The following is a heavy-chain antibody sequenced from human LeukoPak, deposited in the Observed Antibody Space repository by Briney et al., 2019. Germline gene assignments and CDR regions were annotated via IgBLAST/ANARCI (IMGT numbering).Heavy chain of an antibody. V-gene: IGHV3-48*03. CDR1: GFSFGGYE. J-gene: IGHJ6*02. Sequence: GGSLRLSCAASGFSFGGYEMNWVRQAPGKGLEWVSYISTTGSTVYNADSVEGRFTISRDNAKNLLYLQMNSLRAEDAAVYYCAKDFPHYYESSHGMDAWGQGTTVTVSS. D-gene: IGHD3-22*01. CDR3: AKDFPHYYESSHGMDA. CDR2: ISTTGSTV.